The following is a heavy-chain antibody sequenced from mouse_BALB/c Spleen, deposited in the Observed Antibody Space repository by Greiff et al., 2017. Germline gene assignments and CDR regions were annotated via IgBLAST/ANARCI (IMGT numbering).Heavy chain of an antibody. J-gene: IGHJ3*01. CDR2: IYPGNSDT. CDR3: TRPYDGYYVWFAY. D-gene: IGHD2-3*01. V-gene: IGHV1-5*01. CDR1: GYTFTSYW. Sequence: VQLQQSGTVLARPGASVKMSCKASGYTFTSYWMHWVKQRPGQGLEWIGAIYPGNSDTSYNQKFKGKAKLTAVTSTSTAYMELSSLTNEDSAVYYCTRPYDGYYVWFAYWGQGTLVTVSA.